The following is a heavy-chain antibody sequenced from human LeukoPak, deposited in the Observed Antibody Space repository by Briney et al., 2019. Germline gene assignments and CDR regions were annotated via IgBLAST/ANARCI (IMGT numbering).Heavy chain of an antibody. CDR1: GFTFSNAW. CDR3: TTGVVVATIFDY. CDR2: IKSKTDGGTT. J-gene: IGHJ4*02. D-gene: IGHD2-21*02. Sequence: GGSLRLSCAASGFTFSNAWMSWVRQAPGKGLEWVGRIKSKTDGGTTDYAAPVKGRFTTSRDDSKNTLYLQMNSLKTEDTAVYYCTTGVVVATIFDYWGQGTLVTVSS. V-gene: IGHV3-15*01.